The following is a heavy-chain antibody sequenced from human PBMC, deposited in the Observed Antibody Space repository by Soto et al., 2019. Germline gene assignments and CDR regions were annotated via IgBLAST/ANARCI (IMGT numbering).Heavy chain of an antibody. CDR2: LYWDDNK. CDR3: AHDTLNYYGRDV. V-gene: IGHV2-5*02. D-gene: IGHD2-8*01. J-gene: IGHJ6*02. CDR1: GFSLYTSGVG. Sequence: QITLKESGPALVKPTQTLPLTCTFPGFSLYTSGVGVGWIRQPPGKALEWLALLYWDDNKRYSPSLKSRLTITKDSTINQVGLTMTNMDPADTATYYCAHDTLNYYGRDVWGQGTTVTVSS.